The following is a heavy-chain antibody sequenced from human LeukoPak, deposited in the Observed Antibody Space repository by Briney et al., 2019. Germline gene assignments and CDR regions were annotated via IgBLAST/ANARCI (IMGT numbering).Heavy chain of an antibody. J-gene: IGHJ1*01. V-gene: IGHV1-2*02. D-gene: IGHD3-22*01. Sequence: GSLKVSCKASGYTFTGYYMHWVRQAPGQGLEWMGWIKSNSSDTNYAQKFQGRVTMTRDTSISTAYMELSGLRSDDTAVYYCARGDYYDSSGYYYGPTAEYFQHWGQGTLVTVSS. CDR1: GYTFTGYY. CDR3: ARGDYYDSSGYYYGPTAEYFQH. CDR2: IKSNSSDT.